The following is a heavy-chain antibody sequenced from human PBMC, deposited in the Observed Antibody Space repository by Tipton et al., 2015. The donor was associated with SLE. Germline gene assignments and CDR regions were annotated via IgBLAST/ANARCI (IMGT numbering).Heavy chain of an antibody. CDR1: GGSISSYY. V-gene: IGHV4-4*09. Sequence: LRLSCTVSGGSISSYYWSWIRQPPGKGLEWIGYIYTSGSTNYNPSLKSRVTISVDTSKNQFSLKLSSVTAADTAVYYCARPYDYWGQGTLVTVSS. CDR2: IYTSGST. J-gene: IGHJ4*02. CDR3: ARPYDY.